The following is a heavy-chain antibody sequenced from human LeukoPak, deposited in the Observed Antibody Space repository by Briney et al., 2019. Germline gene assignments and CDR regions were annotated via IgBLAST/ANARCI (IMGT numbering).Heavy chain of an antibody. CDR2: ISGSGGSR. CDR1: GFTFSSYA. D-gene: IGHD3-10*01. Sequence: PGGSLRLSCAASGFTFSSYAMSWVRQAPGKGLEWVSAISGSGGSRYYADSVKGRFTISRDNSKNTLYLQMNSLRAEDTAVYYCAKDLLTMVRGVIPNYFDYWGQGTLVTVSS. V-gene: IGHV3-23*01. J-gene: IGHJ4*02. CDR3: AKDLLTMVRGVIPNYFDY.